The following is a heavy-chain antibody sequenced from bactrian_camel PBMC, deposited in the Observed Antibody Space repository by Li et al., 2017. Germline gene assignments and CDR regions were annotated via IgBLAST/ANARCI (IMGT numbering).Heavy chain of an antibody. CDR1: GRTYFNWC. D-gene: IGHD2*01. CDR3: AADRSRAYCRGTYCCDMSY. V-gene: IGHV3S55*01. CDR2: LDSDGTT. Sequence: HVQLVESGGGSVQTGGSLTLSCAGSGRTYFNWCMGWFRRVPGKEREGVAGLDSDGTTTYADFAKDRFTVSKDNEKNILYLQMDNLKPEDSAMYYCAADRSRAYCRGTYCCDMSYWGRGTQVTVS. J-gene: IGHJ4*01.